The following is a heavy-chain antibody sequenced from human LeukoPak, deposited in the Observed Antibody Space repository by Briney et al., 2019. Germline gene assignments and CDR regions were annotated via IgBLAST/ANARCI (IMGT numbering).Heavy chain of an antibody. CDR1: GYTFTIYY. V-gene: IGHV1-46*01. CDR3: ARDRRDRDSSGRDAFDI. J-gene: IGHJ3*02. Sequence: ASVKVSCKASGYTFTIYYMHWVRQAPGQGLEWMGIINPSGGSTSYAQKFQGRVTMTRDTSTSTVYMELSSLRSEDTAVYYCARDRRDRDSSGRDAFDIWGQGTMVTVSS. CDR2: INPSGGST. D-gene: IGHD3-22*01.